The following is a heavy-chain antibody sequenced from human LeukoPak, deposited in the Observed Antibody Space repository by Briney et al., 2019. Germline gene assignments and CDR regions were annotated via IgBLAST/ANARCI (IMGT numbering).Heavy chain of an antibody. D-gene: IGHD1-26*01. CDR1: GFTFSSCA. J-gene: IGHJ5*02. CDR2: ISSNGGST. CDR3: ARAVGATTFGWFDP. V-gene: IGHV3-64*01. Sequence: GGSLRLSCAASGFTFSSCAMHWVRQAPGKGLEYVSAISSNGGSTYYANSVKGRFTVSRDNSKNTLYLQMGSLRPEDMAVYYCARAVGATTFGWFDPWGQGTLVTVSS.